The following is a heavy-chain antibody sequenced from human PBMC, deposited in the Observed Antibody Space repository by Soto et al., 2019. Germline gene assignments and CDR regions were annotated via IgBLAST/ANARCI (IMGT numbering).Heavy chain of an antibody. D-gene: IGHD4-17*01. J-gene: IGHJ4*02. V-gene: IGHV3-74*01. CDR2: INGDGSST. CDR3: AGLRLVDY. Sequence: YLRRSGAASGFSISSEWMPWVRQAPGKGLVWVSRINGDGSSTDYADSVKGRFTISRDNAKNTLYLQMNSLRAEDTAVYYCAGLRLVDYWGQGTLVTVSS. CDR1: GFSISSEW.